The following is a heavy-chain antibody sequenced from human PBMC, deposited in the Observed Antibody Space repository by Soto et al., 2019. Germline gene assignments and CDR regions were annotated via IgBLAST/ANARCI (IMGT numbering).Heavy chain of an antibody. CDR1: GFTFGDYA. D-gene: IGHD3-22*01. V-gene: IGHV3-49*03. Sequence: PGGSLRLSCTASGFTFGDYAMSWFRQAPGKGLEWVGFIRSKAYGGTTEYAASVKGRFTISRDDSKSIAYLQMNSLKTEDTAVYYCTRDTSYYDSSGYSSWFRVFYYYGMDVWGQGTTVTVSS. CDR3: TRDTSYYDSSGYSSWFRVFYYYGMDV. J-gene: IGHJ6*02. CDR2: IRSKAYGGTT.